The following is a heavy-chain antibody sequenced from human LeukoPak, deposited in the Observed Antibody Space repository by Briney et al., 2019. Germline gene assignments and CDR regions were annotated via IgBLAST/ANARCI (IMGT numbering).Heavy chain of an antibody. CDR1: GYTLTELS. CDR3: ASYYCDYVNFDY. J-gene: IGHJ4*02. CDR2: FDPEDGET. D-gene: IGHD4-17*01. V-gene: IGHV1-24*01. Sequence: GASVKVSCKVSGYTLTELSMHWVRQAPGKGLEWMGGFDPEDGETIYAQKFQGRVTMTEDTSTDTAYMELSSLRSEDTAVYYCASYYCDYVNFDYWGQGTLVTVSS.